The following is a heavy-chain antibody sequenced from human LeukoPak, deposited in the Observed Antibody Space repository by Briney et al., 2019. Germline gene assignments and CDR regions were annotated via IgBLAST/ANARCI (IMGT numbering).Heavy chain of an antibody. CDR1: GFSFRSYG. D-gene: IGHD5-24*01. CDR3: AKGESITSAWFDS. J-gene: IGHJ5*01. CDR2: ISSDEINE. Sequence: GGSLRLSCAASGFSFRSYGMHWVRQAPGKGLEWVAVISSDEINEYYADSVKGRFTISRDNSKNTLYLQINSLRGEDTAVYYCAKGESITSAWFDSWGQGTLVTVSS. V-gene: IGHV3-30*18.